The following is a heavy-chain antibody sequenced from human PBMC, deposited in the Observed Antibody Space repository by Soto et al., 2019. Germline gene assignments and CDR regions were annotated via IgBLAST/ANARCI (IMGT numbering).Heavy chain of an antibody. V-gene: IGHV1-46*01. CDR1: GYSFTNFH. CDR3: ARDVIGHANYETICYYFDH. J-gene: IGHJ4*02. CDR2: IDPSGGIT. Sequence: QVQLSQFGAEVKKPGASVKVSCKASGYSFTNFHIHWVRQAPGQGLEWMGMIDPSGGITRDAQRLQGRITMTRDASTSTVYMELRILTSEDTAVYYCARDVIGHANYETICYYFDHWGQGTLVTVSS. D-gene: IGHD3-22*01.